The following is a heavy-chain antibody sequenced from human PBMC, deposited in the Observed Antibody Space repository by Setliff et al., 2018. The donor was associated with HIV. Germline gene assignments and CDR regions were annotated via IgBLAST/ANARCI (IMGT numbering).Heavy chain of an antibody. CDR1: GGSISSGTYY. V-gene: IGHV4-31*03. CDR2: IYNTGST. J-gene: IGHJ4*02. D-gene: IGHD1-7*01. Sequence: PSETLSLTCTVSGGSISSGTYYWSWIRQHPGKGLEWIGYIYNTGSTYHSPSLESRVTISIDTSKNQFSLKLSSVTAADTAVYYCARQVTGNTKVRHFDYWGQGTLVTVSS. CDR3: ARQVTGNTKVRHFDY.